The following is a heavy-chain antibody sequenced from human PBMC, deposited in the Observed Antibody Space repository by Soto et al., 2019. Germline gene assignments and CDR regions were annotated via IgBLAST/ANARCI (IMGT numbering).Heavy chain of an antibody. V-gene: IGHV1-3*01. CDR3: VRRHVSATGIDWFDP. D-gene: IGHD6-13*01. J-gene: IGHJ5*02. CDR2: INAANGDT. CDR1: GYTFTSYG. Sequence: APVKVSCKSSGYTFTSYGIHWVRKAPGQRLEWMGWINAANGDTNYSPKFQGRVTITRDTSASTAYMELSSLRSEDTAVYYCVRRHVSATGIDWFDPWGQGTLVTVSS.